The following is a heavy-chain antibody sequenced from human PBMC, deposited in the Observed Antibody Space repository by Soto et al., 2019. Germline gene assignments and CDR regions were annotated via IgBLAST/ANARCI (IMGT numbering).Heavy chain of an antibody. J-gene: IGHJ4*02. D-gene: IGHD6-13*01. CDR2: IIPILGIA. Sequence: SVTVSCKASGSTFRSYTFSWVRPAPGQGHERMERIIPILGIANYAQKLQDRVTITADKSTSTAYKELSSLRSEDTVVYYCARDPLPPAAGTGSDYWGQGTLVTVSS. CDR3: ARDPLPPAAGTGSDY. CDR1: GSTFRSYT. V-gene: IGHV1-69*04.